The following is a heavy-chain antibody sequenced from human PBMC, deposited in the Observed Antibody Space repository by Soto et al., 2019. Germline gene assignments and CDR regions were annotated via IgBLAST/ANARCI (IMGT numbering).Heavy chain of an antibody. CDR1: GFTFSTYN. D-gene: IGHD5-12*01. CDR3: ARPDRDGYNYDY. CDR2: ISDSGGTT. J-gene: IGHJ4*01. Sequence: GGSLRLSCAASGFTFSTYNMNWVRQAPGKGLEWVSGISDSGGTTYYADSVRGRFTISRDNSKSTLFLQMNSLRTEDTAVYFCARPDRDGYNYDYWGQGTLVTVSS. V-gene: IGHV3-23*01.